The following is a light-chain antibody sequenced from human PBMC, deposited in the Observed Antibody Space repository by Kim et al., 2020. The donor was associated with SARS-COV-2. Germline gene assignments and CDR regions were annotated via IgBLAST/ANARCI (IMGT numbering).Light chain of an antibody. Sequence: VSPWERATLSCRASETVYSYLAWYQQKPGQAPRLLIYGASTRSTGVPARFSGSGSGTEFTLTISSLQSEDFAVYFCQQYKNWPPYTFGQGTKLEI. CDR3: QQYKNWPPYT. J-gene: IGKJ2*01. V-gene: IGKV3-15*01. CDR1: ETVYSY. CDR2: GAS.